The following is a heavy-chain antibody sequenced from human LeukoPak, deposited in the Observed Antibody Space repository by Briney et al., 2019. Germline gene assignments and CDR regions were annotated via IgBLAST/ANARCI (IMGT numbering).Heavy chain of an antibody. D-gene: IGHD1-7*01. CDR2: ISIYNGNT. Sequence: ASVKVSCKSSGYTFSNYGVTWVRQAPGQGLEWMGWISIYNGNTKYAQTLQDRVTMTTDISTTTAYMELRSLKSDDTAIYYCARGCNWNYAMDHWGQGTLVTVSS. V-gene: IGHV1-18*01. CDR3: ARGCNWNYAMDH. CDR1: GYTFSNYG. J-gene: IGHJ4*02.